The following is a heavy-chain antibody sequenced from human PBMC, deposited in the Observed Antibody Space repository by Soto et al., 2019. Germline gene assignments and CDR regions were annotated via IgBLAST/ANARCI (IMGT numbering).Heavy chain of an antibody. Sequence: GASVKVSCKASGYPFTHYYMHWVRQAPGQGLEWMGIINPSGGSTSYAQKFQGRVTMSRDTSTSTVYMELSSLRSEDTAVYYCARDLWYSSSSDYYYYGMDVWGQGTTVTVSS. CDR3: ARDLWYSSSSDYYYYGMDV. J-gene: IGHJ6*02. V-gene: IGHV1-46*01. CDR1: GYPFTHYY. D-gene: IGHD6-6*01. CDR2: INPSGGST.